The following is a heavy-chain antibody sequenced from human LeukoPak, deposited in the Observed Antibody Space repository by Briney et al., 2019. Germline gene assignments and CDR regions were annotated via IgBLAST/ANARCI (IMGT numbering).Heavy chain of an antibody. D-gene: IGHD3-22*01. CDR3: TRDTYYYDSSGYSAEYYFDY. CDR2: IRSKAYGGTT. CDR1: GFTFGDYA. J-gene: IGHJ4*02. Sequence: GGSLRLPCTASGFTFGDYAMSWARQAPGKGLEWVGFIRSKAYGGTTEYAASVKGRFTISRDDSKSIAYLQMNSLKTEDTAVYYCTRDTYYYDSSGYSAEYYFDYWGQGTLVTVSS. V-gene: IGHV3-49*04.